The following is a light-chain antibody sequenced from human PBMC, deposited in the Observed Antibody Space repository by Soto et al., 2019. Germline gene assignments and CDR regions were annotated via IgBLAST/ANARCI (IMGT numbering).Light chain of an antibody. CDR2: LNSDGSH. Sequence: QPVLTQSPSASASLGASVKLTCTLSRGHSSYAIAWHQQQPEKGPRYLTKLNSDGSHSKGDGIPDRFSGSSSGAERYLTISSLQSEDEADYYCQTGGTGGVFGGGTKLTVL. V-gene: IGLV4-69*01. CDR3: QTGGTGGV. CDR1: RGHSSYA. J-gene: IGLJ3*02.